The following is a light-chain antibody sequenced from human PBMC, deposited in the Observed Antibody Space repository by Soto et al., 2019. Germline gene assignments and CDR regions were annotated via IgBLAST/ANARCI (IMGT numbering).Light chain of an antibody. CDR1: QSVGNN. Sequence: EIVLTQSPATLSLSPGERATLSCRASQSVGNNLAWYQQKPGQAPGLLIYEASTRATGIPARFSGSGSGTEFTLTISSLQSEDFAVYYCQQYNNWPITFGQGTRLEIK. J-gene: IGKJ5*01. V-gene: IGKV3D-15*01. CDR2: EAS. CDR3: QQYNNWPIT.